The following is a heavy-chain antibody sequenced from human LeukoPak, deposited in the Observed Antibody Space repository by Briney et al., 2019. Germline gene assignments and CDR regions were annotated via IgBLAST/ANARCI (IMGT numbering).Heavy chain of an antibody. V-gene: IGHV4-39*07. CDR3: TRDRGHGSQDY. D-gene: IGHD1-26*01. CDR2: IYYSGTT. J-gene: IGHJ4*02. Sequence: SETLPLTCTVSGGSFNDYYWGWIRQPPGKGLEWIGSIYYSGTTFYNPSLKNRVTISMDTSKSQFSLKLSSVTAADTAVYSCTRDRGHGSQDYWGQGTLVTVS. CDR1: GGSFNDYY.